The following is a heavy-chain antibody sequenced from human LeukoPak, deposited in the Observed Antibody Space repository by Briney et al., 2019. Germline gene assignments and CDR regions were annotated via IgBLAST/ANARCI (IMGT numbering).Heavy chain of an antibody. J-gene: IGHJ5*02. CDR3: AKDLLLGVVTTPSDNWFDP. V-gene: IGHV3-23*01. D-gene: IGHD2-21*02. CDR2: ISERGGST. CDR1: GITLSNYG. Sequence: GGSLRLSCVVSGITLSNYGMSWVRRAPGKGLEWVSGISERGGSTNYADSVKGRFTISRDNSKNTLYLQMNSLRAEDTAVYYCAKDLLLGVVTTPSDNWFDPWGQGTLVTVSS.